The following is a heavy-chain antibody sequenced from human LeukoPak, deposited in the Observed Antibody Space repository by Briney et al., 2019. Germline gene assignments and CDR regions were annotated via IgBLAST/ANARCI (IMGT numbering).Heavy chain of an antibody. D-gene: IGHD6-13*01. Sequence: GESLKISCKHSEYSFPNYCIGWVRQMPGKGLEWMGIIYPDDSDTRYSPSFQGQVTISADKSISTAYLQWSSLKASDTAMYYCAIGRGGQQLGDYWGQGTLVTVSS. CDR1: EYSFPNYC. J-gene: IGHJ4*02. V-gene: IGHV5-51*01. CDR2: IYPDDSDT. CDR3: AIGRGGQQLGDY.